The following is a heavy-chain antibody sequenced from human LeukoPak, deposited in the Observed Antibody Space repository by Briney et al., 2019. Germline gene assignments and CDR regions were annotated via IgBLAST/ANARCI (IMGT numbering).Heavy chain of an antibody. J-gene: IGHJ6*03. CDR3: ARVGSPMVRGVTQFLNYYYYMDV. D-gene: IGHD3-10*01. CDR2: INPNSGGT. CDR1: GYTFTGYY. V-gene: IGHV1-2*02. Sequence: GASVKVSCKASGYTFTGYYMHWVRQAPGQGLEWMGWINPNSGGTNYAQKFQGRVTMTRDTSISTAYMELSRLRSDDTAVYYCARVGSPMVRGVTQFLNYYYYMDVWGKGTTVTVSS.